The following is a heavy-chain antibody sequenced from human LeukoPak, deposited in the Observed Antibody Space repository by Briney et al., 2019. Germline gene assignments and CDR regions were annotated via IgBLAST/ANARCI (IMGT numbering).Heavy chain of an antibody. D-gene: IGHD2-8*01. CDR3: AREAGYCTNGVCRYGMDV. CDR2: INPNSGGT. CDR1: GYTFTGYY. Sequence: GASVKVSCKASGYTFTGYYMHWVRQAPGQGLEWMGRINPNSGGTNYAQKFQGRVTMTRDTSISTAYMELSSLRSEDTAVYYCAREAGYCTNGVCRYGMDVWGQGTTVTVSS. J-gene: IGHJ6*02. V-gene: IGHV1-2*06.